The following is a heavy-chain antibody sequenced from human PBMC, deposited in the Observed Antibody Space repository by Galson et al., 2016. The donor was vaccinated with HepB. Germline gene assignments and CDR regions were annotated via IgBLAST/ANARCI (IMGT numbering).Heavy chain of an antibody. Sequence: SLRLSCAASGFPFSSHAMNWVRQAPGGGLEWVSVTSGNGDLTKYADSVRGRFTISRDNSKDTLFLQMNSLRVEDTGVFYCARGLAAVAYYGMDVWGQGITVTVSS. D-gene: IGHD2-21*01. V-gene: IGHV3-23*01. CDR3: ARGLAAVAYYGMDV. CDR2: TSGNGDLT. J-gene: IGHJ6*02. CDR1: GFPFSSHA.